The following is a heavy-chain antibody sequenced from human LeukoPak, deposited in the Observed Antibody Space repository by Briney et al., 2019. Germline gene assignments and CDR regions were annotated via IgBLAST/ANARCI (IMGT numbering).Heavy chain of an antibody. J-gene: IGHJ4*02. CDR1: GGTFSSYA. CDR3: ARWYYYDSSGYYPY. CDR2: IIPIFGTA. Sequence: SVKVSCKASGGTFSSYAISWVRQAPGQGLEWMGGIIPIFGTANYAQKFQGRVTITADESTSTAYMELSSLRSEDTAVYYCARWYYYDSSGYYPYWGQGTLVTVSS. D-gene: IGHD3-22*01. V-gene: IGHV1-69*13.